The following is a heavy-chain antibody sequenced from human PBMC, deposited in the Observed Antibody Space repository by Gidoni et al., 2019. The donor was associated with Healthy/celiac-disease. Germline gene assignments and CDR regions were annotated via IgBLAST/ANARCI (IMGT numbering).Heavy chain of an antibody. J-gene: IGHJ4*02. D-gene: IGHD3-9*01. Sequence: EVQLVVSGGGLVQPGRSLRLSCIASGFTFGDYAMSWVRQAPGKGLEWVGFIRSKAYGGTTEYAYLQMNSLKTEDTAVYYCTRLRYFDWLYTNWGQGTLVTVSS. CDR1: GFTFGDYA. CDR3: TRLRYFDWLYTN. CDR2: IRSKAYGGTT. V-gene: IGHV3-49*04.